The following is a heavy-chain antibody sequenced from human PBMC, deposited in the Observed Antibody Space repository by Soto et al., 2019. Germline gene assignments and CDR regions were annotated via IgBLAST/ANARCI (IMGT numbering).Heavy chain of an antibody. CDR2: INPNSGGT. CDR3: AREYYYGSGTLRAFDI. J-gene: IGHJ3*02. V-gene: IGHV1-2*04. Sequence: GSVKVSFKACGYPFTGYYMHLVRQAPGQGLEWMGWINPNSGGTNYAQKFQGWVTMTRDTSISTAYMELSRLRSDDTAVYYCAREYYYGSGTLRAFDIWGQGTMVTVSS. CDR1: GYPFTGYY. D-gene: IGHD3-10*01.